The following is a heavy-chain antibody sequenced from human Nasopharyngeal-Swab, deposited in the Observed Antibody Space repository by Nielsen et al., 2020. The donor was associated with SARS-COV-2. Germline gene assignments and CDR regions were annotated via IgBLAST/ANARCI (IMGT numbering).Heavy chain of an antibody. CDR3: ARQMVTNHYYYYGMDV. Sequence: GESLKISCKGSGYSFTSYWIGWVRQMPGKGLEWMGIIYPGDSDTRYSPSFQGHVTISADKSISTAYLQWGSLKASDTAMYYCARQMVTNHYYYYGMDVWGQGTTVTVSS. J-gene: IGHJ6*02. D-gene: IGHD5-18*01. CDR2: IYPGDSDT. CDR1: GYSFTSYW. V-gene: IGHV5-51*01.